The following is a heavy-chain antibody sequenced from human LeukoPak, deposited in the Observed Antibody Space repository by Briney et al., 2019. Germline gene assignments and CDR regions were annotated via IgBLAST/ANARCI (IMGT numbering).Heavy chain of an antibody. D-gene: IGHD2-15*01. V-gene: IGHV4-31*03. CDR1: GGSISSGGYY. Sequence: PSQTLSLTCTVSGGSISSGGYYWSWIRQHPGKGLEWIGYIYYSGSTYYNPSLKSRVTISVDTSKNQFSLKLSSVTAADTAVYYCARYCSGGSCYSNQHYYYYYGMDVWGKGTTVTVSS. CDR3: ARYCSGGSCYSNQHYYYYYGMDV. CDR2: IYYSGST. J-gene: IGHJ6*04.